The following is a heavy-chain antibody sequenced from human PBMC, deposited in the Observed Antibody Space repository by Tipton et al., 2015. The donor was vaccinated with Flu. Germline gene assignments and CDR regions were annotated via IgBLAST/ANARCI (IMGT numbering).Heavy chain of an antibody. J-gene: IGHJ3*02. V-gene: IGHV4-38-2*01. CDR2: LYRSGNI. CDR1: GYSISSGYY. CDR3: ARLLAGDRAFEI. Sequence: GLVKPSETLYLTCAVSGYSISSGYYWGWIRQPPGKGLEWIGSLYRSGNIYYNASLNSRATMSLDTSKNKFSLTVTSVTAADTAVYYCARLLAGDRAFEIWGQGTVVTVSS. D-gene: IGHD6-19*01.